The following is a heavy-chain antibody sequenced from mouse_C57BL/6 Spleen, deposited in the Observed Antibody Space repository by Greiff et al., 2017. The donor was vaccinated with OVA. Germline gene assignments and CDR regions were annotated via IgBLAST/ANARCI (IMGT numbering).Heavy chain of an antibody. D-gene: IGHD5-1-1*01. Sequence: VQLQQSGPELVKPGASVKISCKASGYAFSSSWMNWVKQRPGKGLEWIGRIYPGDGDTNYNGKFKGKATLTAEKSSSTAYMQLSSLTSEDSAVYFCARGSSNTSFDDWGQGTTLTVSS. CDR1: GYAFSSSW. J-gene: IGHJ2*01. CDR2: IYPGDGDT. V-gene: IGHV1-82*01. CDR3: ARGSSNTSFDD.